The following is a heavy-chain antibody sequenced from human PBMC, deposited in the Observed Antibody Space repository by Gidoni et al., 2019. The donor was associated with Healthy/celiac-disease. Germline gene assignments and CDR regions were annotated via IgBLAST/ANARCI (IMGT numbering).Heavy chain of an antibody. D-gene: IGHD6-19*01. J-gene: IGHJ4*02. CDR3: ARDKDGGGIAVAGTGGYFDY. CDR1: AAPVFRNSAA. Sequence: QVFLQQSGPGLFYPSLILSLICAISAAPVFRNSAASNWTRQSPSRGLEWLGRTYYRSKWYNDYAVSVKSRITINPDTSKNQFSLQLNSVTPEDTAVYYCARDKDGGGIAVAGTGGYFDYWGQGTLVTVSS. V-gene: IGHV6-1*01. CDR2: TYYRSKWYN.